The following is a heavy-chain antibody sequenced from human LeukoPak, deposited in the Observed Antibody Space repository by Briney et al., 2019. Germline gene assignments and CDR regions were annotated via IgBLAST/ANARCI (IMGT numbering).Heavy chain of an antibody. J-gene: IGHJ4*02. CDR3: ARAPSSGWSYYFDY. V-gene: IGHV3-11*04. Sequence: GGSLRLSCAASGFTFGDYYMSWIRQAPGKGLEWVSYISSSGSTIYYADSVKGRFTISRDNAKNSLYLQMNSLRAEDTAVYYCARAPSSGWSYYFDYWGQGTLVTVSS. CDR2: ISSSGSTI. D-gene: IGHD6-19*01. CDR1: GFTFGDYY.